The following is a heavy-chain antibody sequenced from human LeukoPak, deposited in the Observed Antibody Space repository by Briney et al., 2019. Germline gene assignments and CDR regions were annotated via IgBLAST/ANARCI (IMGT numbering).Heavy chain of an antibody. Sequence: GGSLRLSCAASGFIFDNYDMHWVRQAPGKGLEWVSDINWNSGSIDYADSVKGRFTISRDSGANSLYLQMNSLRPEDTALYYCAKGLETAQADPLDYWGQGTLVTVSS. D-gene: IGHD6-13*01. CDR1: GFIFDNYD. V-gene: IGHV3-9*01. J-gene: IGHJ4*02. CDR2: INWNSGSI. CDR3: AKGLETAQADPLDY.